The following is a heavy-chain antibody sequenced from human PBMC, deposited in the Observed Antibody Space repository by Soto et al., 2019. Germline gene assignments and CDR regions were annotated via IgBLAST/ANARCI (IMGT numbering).Heavy chain of an antibody. D-gene: IGHD2-8*01. CDR2: IWYDGSNK. V-gene: IGHV3-33*01. CDR1: GFTFSSYG. CDR3: ARDPLLPTMVYAIEYYFDY. Sequence: GSLRLSCAASGFTFSSYGMHWVRQAPGKGLEWVAVIWYDGSNKYYADSVKGRFTISRDNSKNTLYLQMNSLRAEDTAVYYCARDPLLPTMVYAIEYYFDYWGQGTLVTVSS. J-gene: IGHJ4*02.